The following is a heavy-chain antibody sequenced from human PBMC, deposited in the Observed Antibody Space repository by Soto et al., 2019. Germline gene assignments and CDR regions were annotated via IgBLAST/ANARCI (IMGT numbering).Heavy chain of an antibody. J-gene: IGHJ4*02. CDR1: GFTFSNYA. CDR3: AKVFSPEGGNYFDY. CDR2: ISNSFSDGNT. Sequence: EVQLLESGGGLVQPGGSLRLSCAASGFTFSNYAMNWVRQAPGKGLEWVSAISNSFSDGNTHYADSVKGRFTISRDNDKNTVFLEKNSLRAEDTAVYYCAKVFSPEGGNYFDYWGQGTLVTVSS. V-gene: IGHV3-23*01.